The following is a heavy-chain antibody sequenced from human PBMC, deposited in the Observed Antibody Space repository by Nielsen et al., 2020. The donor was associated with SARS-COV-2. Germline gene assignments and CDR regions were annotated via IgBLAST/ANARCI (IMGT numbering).Heavy chain of an antibody. CDR1: GYTFISCG. V-gene: IGHV1-18*01. Sequence: ASVKVSCKASGYTFISCGISWVRQAPGQGLEWMGWISPYKDNTDYSEKVRGRVTMTTDTSTSTAYMELRGLRSDDTAVYYCARGRYYDTLSDFDYWGQGTLVTVSS. D-gene: IGHD3-9*01. CDR3: ARGRYYDTLSDFDY. J-gene: IGHJ4*02. CDR2: ISPYKDNT.